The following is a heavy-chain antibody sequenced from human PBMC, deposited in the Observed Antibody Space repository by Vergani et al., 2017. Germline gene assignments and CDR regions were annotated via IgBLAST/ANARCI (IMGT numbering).Heavy chain of an antibody. D-gene: IGHD2-2*01. J-gene: IGHJ4*02. CDR3: ARDRGFATISCYFSGAFDY. V-gene: IGHV3-11*04. Sequence: VDLVESGGGFVQPGGSRRLSCAASGFTFSDYYMSWIRQAPGKGVEWVSYISSSGSTIYYADSVKGRFTISRDNAKNSLYLQMNGLRAEDTAVYYCARDRGFATISCYFSGAFDYWGLGTLVSVSS. CDR2: ISSSGSTI. CDR1: GFTFSDYY.